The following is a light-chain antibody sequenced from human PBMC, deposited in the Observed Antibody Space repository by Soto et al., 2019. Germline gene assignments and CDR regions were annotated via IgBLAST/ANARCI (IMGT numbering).Light chain of an antibody. CDR2: AAS. CDR1: QGISSW. V-gene: IGKV1-12*01. Sequence: DIQMTQSPSSVSASVGDRVTITCRASQGISSWLDWYQQNTGKAPKLLIYAASSLQSGDPSRLSCSGAGTGFTLTIRRLQPEGFATYYCQQAKSFPGAFGQGTKVEIK. J-gene: IGKJ1*01. CDR3: QQAKSFPGA.